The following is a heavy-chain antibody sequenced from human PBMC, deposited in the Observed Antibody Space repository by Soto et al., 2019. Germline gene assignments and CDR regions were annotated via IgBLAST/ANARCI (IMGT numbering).Heavy chain of an antibody. CDR2: ISAYNGNT. CDR3: VIDYFPAIAAAVLPLAPL. Sequence: ASVKVSCKASGYTFTSYGISWVRQAPGQGLEWMGWISAYNGNTNYAQKLQGRVTMTTDTSTSTAYMELRSLRSDDTAVYYCVIDYFPAIAAAVLPLAPLWGKGTLV. CDR1: GYTFTSYG. D-gene: IGHD6-13*01. V-gene: IGHV1-18*01. J-gene: IGHJ4*02.